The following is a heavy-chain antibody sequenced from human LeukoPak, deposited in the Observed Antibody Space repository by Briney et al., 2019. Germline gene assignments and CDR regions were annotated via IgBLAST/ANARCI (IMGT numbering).Heavy chain of an antibody. V-gene: IGHV3-7*01. CDR3: ASIIVGGYYDILAGYYNNVDY. Sequence: GGSMRLSCAASGFTLSSYWTSWVRQAPGKGMEWVATIKQDGSEKYYGDSGKGRFTISRDNATNSLYLQMNSLRAAQTAVNYRASIIVGGYYDILAGYYNNVDYWGQGTLVTASS. J-gene: IGHJ4*02. CDR1: GFTLSSYW. CDR2: IKQDGSEK. D-gene: IGHD3-9*01.